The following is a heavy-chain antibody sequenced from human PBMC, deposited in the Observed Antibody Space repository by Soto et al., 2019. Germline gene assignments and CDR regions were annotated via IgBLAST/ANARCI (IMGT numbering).Heavy chain of an antibody. J-gene: IGHJ6*03. CDR1: GGTFSSYT. V-gene: IGHV1-69*02. CDR2: IIPILGIA. Sequence: EASVKVSCKASGGTFSSYTISWVRQAPGQGLEWMGRIIPILGIANYAQKFQGRVTITADKSTSTAYMELSSLRSEDTAVYYCAASYCSSTSCYDPYYYMDVWGKGTTVTVSS. CDR3: AASYCSSTSCYDPYYYMDV. D-gene: IGHD2-2*01.